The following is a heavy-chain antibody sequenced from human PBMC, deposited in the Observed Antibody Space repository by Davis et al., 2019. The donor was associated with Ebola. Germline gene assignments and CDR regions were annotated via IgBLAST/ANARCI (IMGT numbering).Heavy chain of an antibody. CDR3: ARDRGGDYSFDY. CDR2: INAGNGNT. CDR1: GYTFTSYA. Sequence: ASVTVSCTASGYTFTSYAMHWVRQAPGQRLEWMGWINAGNGNTKYSQKFQGRVTITRDTSASTAYLELSSLRSEDTSVYYCARDRGGDYSFDYWGQGTLVTVSS. J-gene: IGHJ4*02. D-gene: IGHD3-10*01. V-gene: IGHV1-3*01.